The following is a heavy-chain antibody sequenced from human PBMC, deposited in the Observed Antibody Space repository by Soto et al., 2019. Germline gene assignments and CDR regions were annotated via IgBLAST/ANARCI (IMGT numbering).Heavy chain of an antibody. CDR2: IYTSGST. J-gene: IGHJ5*01. CDR3: ARDKGRYCSGGSCYSYWFDS. Sequence: SETLSLTSTVSGGSISSYYWSWIRQPAGKGLEWIGRIYTSGSTNYNPSLKSRVTMSVDTSKNQFSLKLSSVTAADTAVYYCARDKGRYCSGGSCYSYWFDSWGQGTLVTVSS. V-gene: IGHV4-4*07. D-gene: IGHD2-15*01. CDR1: GGSISSYY.